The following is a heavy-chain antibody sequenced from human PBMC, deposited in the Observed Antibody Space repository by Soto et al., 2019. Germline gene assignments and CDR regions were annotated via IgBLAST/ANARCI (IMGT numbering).Heavy chain of an antibody. Sequence: QVQLVQSGAEVKKPGASVKVSCKASGSTFTSYYMHWVRQAPGQGLEWMGIINPSGGSTSYAQKFQGRVTMTRDTSTSTVYMELSSLRSEDTAVYYCARDLGSGSYYAPGDYWVQGTLVTVSS. J-gene: IGHJ4*02. V-gene: IGHV1-46*01. CDR3: ARDLGSGSYYAPGDY. D-gene: IGHD3-10*01. CDR2: INPSGGST. CDR1: GSTFTSYY.